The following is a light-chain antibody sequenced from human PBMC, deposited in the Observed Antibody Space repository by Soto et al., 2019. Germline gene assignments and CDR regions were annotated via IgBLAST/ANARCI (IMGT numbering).Light chain of an antibody. Sequence: DIQMTQSPFSLSASVGDRVTIACRASQSISGYLNWYQQKPGKAPQLLIYAASGLQGGVPSRFSGSGSETDFSLTISSLQPEDFATYYCQQSSSTPWTFGQGTKVEVK. J-gene: IGKJ1*01. CDR1: QSISGY. CDR2: AAS. V-gene: IGKV1-39*01. CDR3: QQSSSTPWT.